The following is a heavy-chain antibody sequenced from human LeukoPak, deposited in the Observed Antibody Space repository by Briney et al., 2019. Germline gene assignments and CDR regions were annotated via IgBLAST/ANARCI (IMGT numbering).Heavy chain of an antibody. CDR2: IIPIFGTA. V-gene: IGHV1-69*01. D-gene: IGHD6-19*01. CDR3: ARDGYSSGWYVLDWFDP. J-gene: IGHJ5*02. CDR1: GGTFSSYA. Sequence: ASVTVSCTASGGTFSSYAISWVRQAPGQGLEWMGGIIPIFGTANYAQKFQGRVTITADESTSTAYMELSSLRSEDTAVYYCARDGYSSGWYVLDWFDPWGQGTLVTVPS.